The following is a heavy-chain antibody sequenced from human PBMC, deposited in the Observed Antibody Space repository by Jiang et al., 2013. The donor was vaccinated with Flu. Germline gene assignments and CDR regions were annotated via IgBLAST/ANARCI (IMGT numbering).Heavy chain of an antibody. V-gene: IGHV4-34*01. CDR1: GGSFRGYY. J-gene: IGHJ6*02. Sequence: LLKPSETLSLTCAVYGGSFRGYYWSWIRQPPGKGLEWIGEIDDGGSSYYNPSLRGRVTMFVDTSKNQFSLKLRSVTAADTAVYYCARHEAIYHELVNFYYGMDVWGPRDHGHRLL. CDR2: IDDGGSS. D-gene: IGHD2-21*01. CDR3: ARHEAIYHELVNFYYGMDV.